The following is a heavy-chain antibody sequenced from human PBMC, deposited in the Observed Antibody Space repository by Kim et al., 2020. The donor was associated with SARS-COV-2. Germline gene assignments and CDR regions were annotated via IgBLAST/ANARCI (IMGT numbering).Heavy chain of an antibody. J-gene: IGHJ6*02. CDR2: ISSSSSTI. V-gene: IGHV3-48*02. CDR3: ARDGPQRRQYQLLFRYYYYYGMDV. CDR1: GFTFSSYS. Sequence: GGSLRLSCAASGFTFSSYSMNWVRQAPGKGLEWVSYISSSSSTIYYADSVKGRFSISRDNAKNSLYLQMNSLRDEDTAVYYCARDGPQRRQYQLLFRYYYYYGMDVWGQGTTVTVSS. D-gene: IGHD2-2*01.